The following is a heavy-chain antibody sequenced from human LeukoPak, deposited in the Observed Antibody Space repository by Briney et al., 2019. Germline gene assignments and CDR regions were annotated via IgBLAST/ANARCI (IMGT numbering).Heavy chain of an antibody. CDR2: ISGSGGST. D-gene: IGHD3-10*01. J-gene: IGHJ4*02. V-gene: IGHV3-23*01. Sequence: GGSLRLSCAASGFTFSSYAMSWVRQAPGKGLEWVSAISGSGGSTYYADSVKGRFTISRDNSKNKLYLQMNSLRAEDTAVYYCARTEYGSGSYSDSWGQGTLVTVSS. CDR1: GFTFSSYA. CDR3: ARTEYGSGSYSDS.